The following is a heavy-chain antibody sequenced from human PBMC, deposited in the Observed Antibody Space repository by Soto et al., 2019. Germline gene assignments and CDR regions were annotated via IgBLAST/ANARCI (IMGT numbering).Heavy chain of an antibody. Sequence: GGSLRLSCAASGFTFSSYAMSWVRQAPGKGLEWVSIISGSSDTTKYADSVKGRFTISRDNSKNTLWLQMSSLRAEDTAVYYCAKVPGYFGDYVYYFDCWGQGTLVTVSS. D-gene: IGHD4-17*01. J-gene: IGHJ4*02. CDR3: AKVPGYFGDYVYYFDC. CDR2: ISGSSDTT. V-gene: IGHV3-23*01. CDR1: GFTFSSYA.